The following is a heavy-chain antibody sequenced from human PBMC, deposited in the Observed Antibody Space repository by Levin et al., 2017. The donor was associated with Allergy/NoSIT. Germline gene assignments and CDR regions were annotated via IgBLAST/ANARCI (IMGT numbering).Heavy chain of an antibody. J-gene: IGHJ4*02. Sequence: GGSLRFSCAASGFTFSGSAVHWVRQASGKGLEWVGRIRSRANNYATAYAASVKGRFTISRDDSKNTAYLQMNSLKTEDTAVYYCTRGVRYCTNGVCPFDYWGQGTLVTVSS. CDR2: IRSRANNYAT. D-gene: IGHD2-8*01. V-gene: IGHV3-73*01. CDR3: TRGVRYCTNGVCPFDY. CDR1: GFTFSGSA.